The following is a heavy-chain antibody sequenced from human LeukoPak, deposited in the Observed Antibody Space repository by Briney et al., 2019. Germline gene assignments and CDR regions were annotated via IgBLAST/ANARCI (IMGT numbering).Heavy chain of an antibody. CDR3: ATDKQLLVPTNHPPTYGMDV. Sequence: GASVKVSCKVSGYTLTELSMHCVRKAPGKGLEWMGGFDPEDGETIYAQKFQGRVTMTEDTSTDTAYMELSSLRSEDTAVYYCATDKQLLVPTNHPPTYGMDVWGKGTTVTVSS. D-gene: IGHD2-15*01. V-gene: IGHV1-24*01. CDR2: FDPEDGET. CDR1: GYTLTELS. J-gene: IGHJ6*04.